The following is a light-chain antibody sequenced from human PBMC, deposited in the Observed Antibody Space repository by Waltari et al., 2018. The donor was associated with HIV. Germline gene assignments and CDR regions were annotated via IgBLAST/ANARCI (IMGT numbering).Light chain of an antibody. J-gene: IGLJ1*01. CDR3: AAWDDTLSSYV. CDR2: RTN. Sequence: QSVLTPPPSASGTPRQRVTITCSGSSSNLGPKDAYSCQHLPGTAPNLLIYRTNQRRSGVPDRFSGSKSGTSASLAISGLRSDDEADYYCAAWDDTLSSYVFGTGTTVTV. CDR1: SSNLGPKD. V-gene: IGLV1-47*01.